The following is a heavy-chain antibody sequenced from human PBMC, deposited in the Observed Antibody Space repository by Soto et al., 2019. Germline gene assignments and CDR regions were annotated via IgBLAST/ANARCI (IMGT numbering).Heavy chain of an antibody. V-gene: IGHV4-30-4*01. Sequence: TSLTMCLTCTVSAGSISSGDYYRSWIRQKTGKGLEWIGYIYYSGSTYYNPSLKSRVTISVDTSKNQFSLKLSSVTAADPVVYYCASNSYGDTFYDYWGKGTLVTVSS. CDR1: AGSISSGDYY. J-gene: IGHJ4*02. D-gene: IGHD5-18*01. CDR2: IYYSGST. CDR3: ASNSYGDTFYDY.